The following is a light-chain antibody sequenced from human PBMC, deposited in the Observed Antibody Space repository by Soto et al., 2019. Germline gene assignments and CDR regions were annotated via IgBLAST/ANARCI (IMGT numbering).Light chain of an antibody. V-gene: IGKV1-39*01. J-gene: IGKJ3*01. Sequence: DIELTQFPSSLSASVGDRVTISCRSNQTTSTYLIWYQQKPGKAPKLLIYVASNLQSGVPSRFSGSGSGTSFTLTITNLQPEDFATYYCHQSYSFPLTFGPGTKVDIK. CDR2: VAS. CDR3: HQSYSFPLT. CDR1: QTTSTY.